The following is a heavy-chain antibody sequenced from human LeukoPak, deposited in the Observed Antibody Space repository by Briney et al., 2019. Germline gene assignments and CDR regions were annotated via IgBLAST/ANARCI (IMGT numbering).Heavy chain of an antibody. D-gene: IGHD2-2*01. CDR3: ASIPAVSRGYYFDY. J-gene: IGHJ4*02. V-gene: IGHV4-59*01. CDR2: IYYSGST. Sequence: SETLSLTCTVSGGSISSYYWSWIRQPPGKGLEWIGYIYYSGSTNYNPSLKSRVTISVDTSKNQFSLKLSSVTAADTAVYYCASIPAVSRGYYFDYWGQGTLVTVSS. CDR1: GGSISSYY.